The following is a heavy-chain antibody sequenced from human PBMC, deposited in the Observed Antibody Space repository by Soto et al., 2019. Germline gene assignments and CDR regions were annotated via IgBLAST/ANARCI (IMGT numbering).Heavy chain of an antibody. CDR2: ISTYNGNT. V-gene: IGHV1-18*04. D-gene: IGHD6-19*01. CDR1: GYSFSDYG. Sequence: QVQLVQSGAEVKKPGASLKVSCQASGYSFSDYGIAWVRQAPGQGLAWVGWISTYNGNTNYAQKFQGRVTMTTDTSANTAYMERRSLRSDDTAMYYCARDGYSSGWYLGTGMDVWGQGTPVTVSS. CDR3: ARDGYSSGWYLGTGMDV. J-gene: IGHJ6*02.